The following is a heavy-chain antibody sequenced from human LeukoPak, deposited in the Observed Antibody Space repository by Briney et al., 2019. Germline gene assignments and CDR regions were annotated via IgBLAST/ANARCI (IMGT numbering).Heavy chain of an antibody. V-gene: IGHV3-30-3*01. J-gene: IGHJ6*04. CDR1: GFTFSSYA. CDR3: ARAFIVVVPAAIPDV. CDR2: ISYDGSNK. D-gene: IGHD2-2*01. Sequence: GGSLRLSCAASGFTFSSYAMHWVRQAPGKGLEWVAVISYDGSNKYYADSVKGRFTISRDNSKNTLYLQMNSLRAEDTAVYYCARAFIVVVPAAIPDVWGKGTTVTVSS.